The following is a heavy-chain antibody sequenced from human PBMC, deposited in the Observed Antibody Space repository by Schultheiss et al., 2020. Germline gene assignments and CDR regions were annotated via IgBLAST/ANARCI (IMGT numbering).Heavy chain of an antibody. V-gene: IGHV4-31*03. CDR3: ARASSDSYCTSTSCHPQFDH. J-gene: IGHJ4*02. CDR1: GDSISRGNYF. Sequence: SETLSLTCTVSGDSISRGNYFWTWIRQHPERGLEWIGYIYNTGTAYYNPSLRSRLTISVDTSKNQFSLTLNSVTAADTAVYYCARASSDSYCTSTSCHPQFDHWGPGSLVTVSS. CDR2: IYNTGTA. D-gene: IGHD2-2*01.